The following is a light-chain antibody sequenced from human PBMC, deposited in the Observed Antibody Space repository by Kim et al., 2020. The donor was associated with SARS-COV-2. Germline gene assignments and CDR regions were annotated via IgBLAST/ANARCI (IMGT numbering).Light chain of an antibody. Sequence: SVSPGERASLSCSGVKWVDKDAVWYQQKPGQSPGLLIYQHTTRPSGIPGRFSGSGSGNTSTLTISDTQATDEAVYYCQAWDSGTAIFGGGTQLTVL. CDR2: QHT. J-gene: IGLJ2*01. CDR3: QAWDSGTAI. CDR1: KWVDKD. V-gene: IGLV3-1*01.